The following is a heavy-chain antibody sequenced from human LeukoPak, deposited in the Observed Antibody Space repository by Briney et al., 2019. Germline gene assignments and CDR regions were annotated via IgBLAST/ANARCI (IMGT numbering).Heavy chain of an antibody. CDR1: GYTFTSYG. J-gene: IGHJ6*02. Sequence: ASVKVSCKASGYTFTSYGISWVRQAPGQGLEWMGRISAHNGNTNYAQKFRGRVTMTTDTSTTTAYMELRSLTSNDTAVYYCAREVVNYHGSGSFSPRQDYYGMDVWGQGTTVIVSS. CDR3: AREVVNYHGSGSFSPRQDYYGMDV. D-gene: IGHD3-10*01. CDR2: ISAHNGNT. V-gene: IGHV1-18*01.